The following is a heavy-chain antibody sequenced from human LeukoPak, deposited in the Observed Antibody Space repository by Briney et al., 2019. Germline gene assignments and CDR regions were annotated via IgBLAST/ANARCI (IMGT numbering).Heavy chain of an antibody. J-gene: IGHJ4*02. CDR2: ISSGETYL. CDR1: GFTFSTYG. Sequence: GGSLRLSCAASGFTFSTYGMNWVRQAPGKGLEWVSSISSGETYLNYADSVKGRFTISRDNAKNSLYLQMNSLRAEDTAVYYCARVTSPYYFDSWGQGTLVTVSS. V-gene: IGHV3-21*01. D-gene: IGHD2-2*01. CDR3: ARVTSPYYFDS.